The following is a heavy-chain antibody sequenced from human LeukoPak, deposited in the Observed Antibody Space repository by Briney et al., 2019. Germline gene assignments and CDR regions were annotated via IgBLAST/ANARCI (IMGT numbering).Heavy chain of an antibody. CDR1: GFSFSSDA. CDR2: ISGSGGST. J-gene: IGHJ4*02. CDR3: AKGSDPPMITFGGVIVNYFDY. V-gene: IGHV3-23*01. D-gene: IGHD3-16*02. Sequence: GGSPRLSCAASGFSFSSDAMSWVRQAPGKGLEWVSAISGSGGSTYYADSVKGRFTISRDNSKNTLYLQMNSLRAEDTAVYYCAKGSDPPMITFGGVIVNYFDYWGQGTLVTVSS.